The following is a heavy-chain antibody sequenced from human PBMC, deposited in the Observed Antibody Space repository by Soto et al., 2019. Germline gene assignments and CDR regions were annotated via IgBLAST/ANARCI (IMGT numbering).Heavy chain of an antibody. V-gene: IGHV3-30-3*01. Sequence: GGSLRLSCADSGFTFSSYAMHWVRQAPGKGLEWVAVISYDGSNKYYADSVKGRFTISRDKSKNTLCLQMNSVRAEDTAVYYCARANSGSYNWFDPWGQRTLVTVSS. CDR3: ARANSGSYNWFDP. CDR2: ISYDGSNK. J-gene: IGHJ5*02. CDR1: GFTFSSYA. D-gene: IGHD1-26*01.